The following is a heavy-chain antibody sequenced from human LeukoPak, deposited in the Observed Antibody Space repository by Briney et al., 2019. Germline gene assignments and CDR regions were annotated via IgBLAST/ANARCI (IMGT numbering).Heavy chain of an antibody. V-gene: IGHV3-11*01. CDR3: ARTAYYYDSSGYDDAFDI. Sequence: KAGGPLRLSCVASGFTFSDYYMSWIRQAPGKGLEWVSHISSRGTITYYADSVKGRFTISRDNAKNSLCLQMNSLRAEDTAVYYCARTAYYYDSSGYDDAFDIWGQGTMVTVSS. CDR2: ISSRGTIT. D-gene: IGHD3-22*01. J-gene: IGHJ3*02. CDR1: GFTFSDYY.